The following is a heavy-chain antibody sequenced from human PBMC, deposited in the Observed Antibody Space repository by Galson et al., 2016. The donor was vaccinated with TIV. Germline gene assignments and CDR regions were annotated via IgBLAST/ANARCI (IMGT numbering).Heavy chain of an antibody. D-gene: IGHD1-1*01. CDR1: GFSLTTGGMR. Sequence: PALVKPTQTLTLTCSFSGFSLTTGGMRVSWIRQPPGKALEWLARIDWDDDKFYSTSLRTRLTISKDTSKNQLVLTLTNMDPVDTATYYCAHHDHNNFFAYWGQGTLVTVSS. CDR2: IDWDDDK. J-gene: IGHJ4*02. CDR3: AHHDHNNFFAY. V-gene: IGHV2-70*04.